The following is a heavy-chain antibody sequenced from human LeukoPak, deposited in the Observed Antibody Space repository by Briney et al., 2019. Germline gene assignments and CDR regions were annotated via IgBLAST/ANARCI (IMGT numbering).Heavy chain of an antibody. Sequence: TGGSLRLSCAASGFTFSDYYMSWIRQAPGKGLEWVSYISSSSSTIYYADSVKGRFTISRDNAKNSLYLQMNSLRAEDTAVYYCAKDDGYNTYNQYDYWGQGTLVTVSS. V-gene: IGHV3-11*01. CDR3: AKDDGYNTYNQYDY. J-gene: IGHJ4*02. CDR1: GFTFSDYY. CDR2: ISSSSSTI. D-gene: IGHD5-24*01.